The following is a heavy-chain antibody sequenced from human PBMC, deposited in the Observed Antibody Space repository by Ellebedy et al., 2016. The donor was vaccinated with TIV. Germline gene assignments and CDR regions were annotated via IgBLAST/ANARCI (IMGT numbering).Heavy chain of an antibody. CDR1: GGTFSSYA. D-gene: IGHD3-10*01. V-gene: IGHV1-69*13. J-gene: IGHJ4*02. CDR3: ARGLYYYGSGSYYYFDY. Sequence: SVKVSXKASGGTFSSYAISWVRQAPGQGLEWMGGIIPIFGTANYAQKFQGRVTITADESTSTAYMELSSLRSEDMAVYYCARGLYYYGSGSYYYFDYWGQGTLVTVSS. CDR2: IIPIFGTA.